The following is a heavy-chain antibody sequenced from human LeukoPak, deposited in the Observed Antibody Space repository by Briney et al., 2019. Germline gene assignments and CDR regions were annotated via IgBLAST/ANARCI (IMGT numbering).Heavy chain of an antibody. J-gene: IGHJ6*02. V-gene: IGHV1-2*02. CDR3: ARGFSRFQIYGMDV. CDR2: INPNSGGT. CDR1: GYTFTGYY. Sequence: ASVKVSCKASGYTFTGYYMHWVRQAPGQGLEWMGWINPNSGGTNYAQKFQGRVTMTRNTSISTAYMELSSLRSEDTAVYYCARGFSRFQIYGMDVWGQGTTVTVSS. D-gene: IGHD2-2*01.